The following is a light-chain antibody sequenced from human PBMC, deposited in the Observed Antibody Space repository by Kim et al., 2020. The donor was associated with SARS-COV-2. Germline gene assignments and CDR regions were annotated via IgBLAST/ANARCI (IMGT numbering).Light chain of an antibody. CDR2: GDN. J-gene: IGLJ3*02. Sequence: QSVLTQPPSVSGAPGQRVTISCTGSTSNLGAGYHAHWYQQLPGTAPKLLIYGDNKRPSGVPDRFSGSRSGTSASLAVTGLQAEDEADYYCQSYDSSLSARVFGGGTKVTVL. CDR3: QSYDSSLSARV. CDR1: TSNLGAGYH. V-gene: IGLV1-40*01.